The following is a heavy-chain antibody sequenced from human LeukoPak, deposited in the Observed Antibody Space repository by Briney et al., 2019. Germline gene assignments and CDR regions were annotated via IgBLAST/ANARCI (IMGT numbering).Heavy chain of an antibody. D-gene: IGHD5-24*01. CDR1: GFTFSSYA. J-gene: IGHJ4*02. CDR2: ECGCGSNT. Sequence: GGSLRLSCVASGFTFSSYAMSWVRQAPGRVLEWVSGECGCGSNTYYGGSVKGRFSNSRDNFKNTLPLQMNSLRAEDTDVYYWAEEDGYNWEPIDLWGQGTLVTVSS. CDR3: AEEDGYNWEPIDL. V-gene: IGHV3-23*01.